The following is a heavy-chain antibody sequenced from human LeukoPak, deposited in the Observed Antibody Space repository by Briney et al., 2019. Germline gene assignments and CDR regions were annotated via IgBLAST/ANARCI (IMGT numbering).Heavy chain of an antibody. CDR3: ARGWFGGSAVDY. J-gene: IGHJ4*02. D-gene: IGHD3-10*01. V-gene: IGHV4-61*02. CDR2: IYTSGST. CDR1: GGSISSGSYY. Sequence: SETLSLTCTVSGGSISSGSYYWSWIRQPAGKGLEWIGRIYTSGSTNYNPSLKSRVTISVDTSKNQSSLKLSSVTAADTAVYYCARGWFGGSAVDYWGQGTLVTVSS.